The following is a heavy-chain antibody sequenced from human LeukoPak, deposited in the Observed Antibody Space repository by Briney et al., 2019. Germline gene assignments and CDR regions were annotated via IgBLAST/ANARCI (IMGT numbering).Heavy chain of an antibody. CDR1: GSTFSRDW. J-gene: IGHJ6*02. D-gene: IGHD6-13*01. V-gene: IGHV3-74*01. CDR3: ARDRIAAAGGYFYGMDV. CDR2: INNDGSST. Sequence: GGALRLSCAASGSTFSRDWMNWGRQAPGKGLVWVSRINNDGSSTIYADSVKGRFTISRDNAKNTLYLQMNSLRAEDTAVYYCARDRIAAAGGYFYGMDVWGQGTTVTVSS.